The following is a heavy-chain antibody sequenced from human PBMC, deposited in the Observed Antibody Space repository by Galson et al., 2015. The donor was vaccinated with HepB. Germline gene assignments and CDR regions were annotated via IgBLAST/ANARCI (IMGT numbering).Heavy chain of an antibody. J-gene: IGHJ6*02. CDR2: INHSGST. D-gene: IGHD6-13*01. CDR1: GGSFSGYY. CDR3: TRVKLREQLVQQYYYGLDV. V-gene: IGHV4-34*01. Sequence: ETLSLTCAVYGGSFSGYYWNWIRQPPGKGLEWIGEINHSGSTNYTPSLKTRVTISLDTSKNQFSLKLSSVTAADTAVYFCTRVKLREQLVQQYYYGLDVWGQGTTVTVSS.